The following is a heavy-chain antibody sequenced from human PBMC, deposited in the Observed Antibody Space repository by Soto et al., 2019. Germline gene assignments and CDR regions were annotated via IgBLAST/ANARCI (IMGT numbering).Heavy chain of an antibody. D-gene: IGHD3-10*01. CDR1: NASISSRKW. Sequence: QVQLQESGPGLVKPSGTLSLTCTVSNASISSRKWWSWLRKTPGKGLELIGEIYHSGSINHNPSLKRRVTMSVDKANIQFSLKMTSVSASDTAVYYCSSKFGELLADAFDIWGQGTVVTVSS. CDR2: IYHSGSI. V-gene: IGHV4-4*02. J-gene: IGHJ3*02. CDR3: SSKFGELLADAFDI.